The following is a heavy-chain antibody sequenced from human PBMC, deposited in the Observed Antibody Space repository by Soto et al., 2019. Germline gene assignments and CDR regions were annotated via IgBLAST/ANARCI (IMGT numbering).Heavy chain of an antibody. CDR2: ISGVGDST. CDR3: AKALPYGSGSYDY. J-gene: IGHJ4*02. Sequence: PGGSLRLSCAASGFTFSSYDMSWVRQAPGKGLEWVSAISGVGDSTYYADSVKGRFTISRDNPKNTLYLQMNSLRAEDTAVYYCAKALPYGSGSYDYWGQGTLVTVSS. CDR1: GFTFSSYD. D-gene: IGHD3-10*01. V-gene: IGHV3-23*01.